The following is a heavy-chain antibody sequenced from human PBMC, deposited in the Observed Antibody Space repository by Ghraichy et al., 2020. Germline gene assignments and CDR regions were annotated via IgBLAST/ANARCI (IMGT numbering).Heavy chain of an antibody. CDR2: ISYDGSSK. D-gene: IGHD3-22*01. V-gene: IGHV3-30*18. J-gene: IGHJ4*02. Sequence: GGSLRLSCAASGFTFSHYGMHWVRQAPGKGLEWLAVISYDGSSKYYSGSVKGRITISRDNSKNTVYLQMNSLRPEDTAVYSCAKDLYYYDNTPRTIAFWGQGTLVTVSS. CDR3: AKDLYYYDNTPRTIAF. CDR1: GFTFSHYG.